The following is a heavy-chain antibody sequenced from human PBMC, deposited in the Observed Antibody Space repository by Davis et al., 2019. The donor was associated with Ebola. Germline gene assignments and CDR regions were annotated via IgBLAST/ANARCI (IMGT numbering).Heavy chain of an antibody. J-gene: IGHJ4*02. Sequence: PSETLSLTCTVSGGSIRSYYWSWIRQPPGKGLEWIGYIYYSGSITYNPSLKSRVSISVDTSKNQFSLKLSSVTAADTAVYYCARDSSSWGGYFDYWGQGNLVTVSS. V-gene: IGHV4-59*01. CDR2: IYYSGSI. CDR1: GGSIRSYY. CDR3: ARDSSSWGGYFDY. D-gene: IGHD6-13*01.